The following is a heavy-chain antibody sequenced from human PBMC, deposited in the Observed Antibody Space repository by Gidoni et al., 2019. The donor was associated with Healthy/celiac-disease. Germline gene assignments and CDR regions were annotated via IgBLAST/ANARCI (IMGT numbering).Heavy chain of an antibody. CDR2: IYYSGGT. V-gene: IGHV4-59*01. D-gene: IGHD3-3*01. J-gene: IGHJ5*02. CDR3: ARGHIRYYDFWSGYFGWFDP. CDR1: GGSISSYY. Sequence: QVQLQESGPGLVKPSETLSRTCTVSGGSISSYYWGWIRQPPGKGLEWIGYIYYSGGTNYNPSPKSRFTISVDTSKNQCSLKLSSVTAADTAVYYCARGHIRYYDFWSGYFGWFDPWGQGTLVTVSS.